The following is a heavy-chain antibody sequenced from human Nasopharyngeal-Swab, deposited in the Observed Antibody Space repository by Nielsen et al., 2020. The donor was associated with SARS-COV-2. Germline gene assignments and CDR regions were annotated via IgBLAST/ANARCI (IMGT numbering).Heavy chain of an antibody. CDR1: GFTFDDYT. V-gene: IGHV3-9*01. J-gene: IGHJ4*02. CDR2: INWNSGRK. D-gene: IGHD4-11*01. CDR3: ARGTADYSNPSFDY. Sequence: GGPLRLSCAASGFTFDDYTMHWVRQAPGKGLEWASGINWNSGRKGYADSVKGRFTISRDNAKNSLYLLVNSLRSEDTALYYCARGTADYSNPSFDYWGQGTLVTVPS.